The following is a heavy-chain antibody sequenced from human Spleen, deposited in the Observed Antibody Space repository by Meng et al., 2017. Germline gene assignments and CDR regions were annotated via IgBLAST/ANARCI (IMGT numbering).Heavy chain of an antibody. D-gene: IGHD6-6*01. CDR2: IYYSGST. Sequence: SCTVSGGSISSGGYYWSWIRQHPGKGLEWIGYIYYSGSTYYNPSLKSRVTISVDTSKNQFSLKLSSVTAADTAVYYCARHSSSSRGWFDPWGQGTLVTVSS. CDR3: ARHSSSSRGWFDP. CDR1: GGSISSGGYY. J-gene: IGHJ5*02. V-gene: IGHV4-31*02.